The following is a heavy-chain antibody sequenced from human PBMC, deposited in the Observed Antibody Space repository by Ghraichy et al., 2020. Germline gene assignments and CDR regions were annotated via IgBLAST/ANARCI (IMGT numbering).Heavy chain of an antibody. Sequence: GGSLRLSCAASGFTFDDYAMHLVRQAPGKGLEWVSGISWNSGSIGYADSVKGRFTISRDNAKNSLYLQMNSLRAEDTALYYCAKGGDGGNPYYYYGMDVWGQGTTVTVSS. D-gene: IGHD4-23*01. V-gene: IGHV3-9*01. CDR2: ISWNSGSI. CDR1: GFTFDDYA. CDR3: AKGGDGGNPYYYYGMDV. J-gene: IGHJ6*02.